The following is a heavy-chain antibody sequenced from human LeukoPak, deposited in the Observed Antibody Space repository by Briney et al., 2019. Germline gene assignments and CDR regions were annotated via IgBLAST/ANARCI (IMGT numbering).Heavy chain of an antibody. J-gene: IGHJ4*02. D-gene: IGHD3-10*01. CDR2: ISGSGGTT. CDR3: ARNTASYGSPEGYFDY. CDR1: GFPFSSYA. Sequence: GGSLRLSCAASGFPFSSYAMSWVRQAPGKGLEWVSAISGSGGTTYHADSVKGRFTISRDNSKNMLHLQMNSLRAEDTAVYYCARNTASYGSPEGYFDYWGQGTLVTVSS. V-gene: IGHV3-23*01.